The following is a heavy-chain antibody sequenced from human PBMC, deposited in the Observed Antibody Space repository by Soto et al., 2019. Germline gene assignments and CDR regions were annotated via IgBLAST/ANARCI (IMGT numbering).Heavy chain of an antibody. CDR1: GFNFSSYA. Sequence: SLRLSFSAPGFNFSSYAMSWVRQAPGKGLELVSALRGRHSIRYYAHAVKGRFTISRDNAKSTLYLQMNSLRVEDTAVDDCAARMWAYSISSDYYYYYYGMDVWGQGTTVTVSS. J-gene: IGHJ6*02. D-gene: IGHD6-13*01. CDR2: LRGRHSIR. V-gene: IGHV3-23*01. CDR3: AARMWAYSISSDYYYYYYGMDV.